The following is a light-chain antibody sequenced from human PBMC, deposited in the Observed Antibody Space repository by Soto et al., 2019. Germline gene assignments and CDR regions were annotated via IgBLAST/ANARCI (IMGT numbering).Light chain of an antibody. V-gene: IGLV2-14*01. CDR2: DVS. CDR1: SSDVGAYNY. CDR3: SSYTSATTYV. Sequence: QWGLTQPGPVCGSPGRSLTISCSGTSSDVGAYNYDSWYQQYPGEAPKVIIYDVSHRPAGVSNRFSGSKSGNTASLTISGLQTQDEADYYCSSYTSATTYVFGTGTKVTVL. J-gene: IGLJ1*01.